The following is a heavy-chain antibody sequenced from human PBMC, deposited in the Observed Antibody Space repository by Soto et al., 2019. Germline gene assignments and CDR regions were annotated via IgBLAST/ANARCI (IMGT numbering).Heavy chain of an antibody. CDR1: GGSISSYY. J-gene: IGHJ4*01. CDR3: ARAPQWEPTYYFDY. D-gene: IGHD1-26*01. V-gene: IGHV4-4*07. CDR2: IYTSGST. Sequence: ETLSLTCTVSGGSISSYYWSWIRQPAGKGLEWIGRIYTSGSTNYNPSLKSRVTMSVDTSKNQFSLKLSSVTAADTAVYYCARAPQWEPTYYFDYWGQGTPVTVSS.